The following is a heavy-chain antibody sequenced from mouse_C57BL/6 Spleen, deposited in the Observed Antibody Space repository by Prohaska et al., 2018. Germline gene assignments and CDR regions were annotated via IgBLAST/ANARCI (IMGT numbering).Heavy chain of an antibody. CDR3: MRYDCTYWQLDV. CDR2: INSDGSAI. D-gene: IGHD2-4*01. J-gene: IGHJ1*03. Sequence: EVQLLETGGGLVQPGGSRGLSCEGSGFTFSGLWLSWVRQTPWKTLEWLRDINSDGSAINYAPSIKYRFTIFRENEQSTLYMQISNVRLEDTATYVFMRYDCTYWQLDVWGTGATVTV. V-gene: IGHV11-2*01. CDR1: GFTFSGLW.